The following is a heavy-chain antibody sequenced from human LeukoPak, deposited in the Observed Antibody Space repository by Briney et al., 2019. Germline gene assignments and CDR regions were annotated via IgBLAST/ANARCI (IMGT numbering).Heavy chain of an antibody. J-gene: IGHJ4*02. Sequence: PGGSLRLSCAASGFTFSDYATTWVRQAPGKGLEWVSGISGSGGNTYYADSVKGRFTISRDNSKSTVYLQMDSLRAEDTAVYYCAKSRGDSSGYYYPLDYWGQGTLVTVSS. CDR2: ISGSGGNT. CDR3: AKSRGDSSGYYYPLDY. D-gene: IGHD3-22*01. V-gene: IGHV3-23*01. CDR1: GFTFSDYA.